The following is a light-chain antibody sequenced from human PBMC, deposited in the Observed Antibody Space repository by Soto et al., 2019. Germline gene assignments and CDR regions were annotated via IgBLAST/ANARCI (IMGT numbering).Light chain of an antibody. CDR1: SSDIGGYNY. V-gene: IGLV2-14*01. CDR2: DVT. CDR3: SSYTSSSTLV. J-gene: IGLJ2*01. Sequence: QAVVTQPASVSGSPGQSITISCTGASSDIGGYNYVSWYQQHPGKAPKLMIYDVTKWPSGVSHRFSGSKSGNTASLTISGLQPEYEADYYCSSYTSSSTLVFGGGTKLTVL.